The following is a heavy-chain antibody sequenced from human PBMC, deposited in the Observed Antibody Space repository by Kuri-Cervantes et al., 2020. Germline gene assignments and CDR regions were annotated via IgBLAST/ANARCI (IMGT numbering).Heavy chain of an antibody. V-gene: IGHV3-33*08. CDR1: GFTVSSNY. Sequence: GESLKISCAASGFTVSSNYMSWVRQAPGKGLEWVAVIWYDGSNKYYADSVKGRFTISRDNSKNTLYLQMNSLRAEDTAVYYCASGYGSGDAFDIWGQGTMVTVSS. CDR3: ASGYGSGDAFDI. CDR2: IWYDGSNK. J-gene: IGHJ3*02. D-gene: IGHD3-10*01.